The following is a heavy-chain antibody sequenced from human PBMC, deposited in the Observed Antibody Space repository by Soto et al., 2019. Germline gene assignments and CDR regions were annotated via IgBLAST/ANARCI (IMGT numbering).Heavy chain of an antibody. J-gene: IGHJ4*02. CDR1: GYTFTSYA. CDR3: ARGDRNYDFWSGVYPWGY. V-gene: IGHV1-3*01. Sequence: QVQLVQSGAEVKKPGASVKVSCKASGYTFTSYAMHWVRQAPGQRLEWMGWINAGNGNTKYSQKFQGRVTITRDTSASTAYMELSSLRSEDTAVYYCARGDRNYDFWSGVYPWGYWGQGTLVTVSS. CDR2: INAGNGNT. D-gene: IGHD3-3*01.